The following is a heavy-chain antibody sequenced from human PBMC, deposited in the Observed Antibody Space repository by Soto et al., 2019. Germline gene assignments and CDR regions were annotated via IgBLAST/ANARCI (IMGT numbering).Heavy chain of an antibody. CDR1: GFTFSSYC. V-gene: IGHV3-33*01. CDR2: IWYDGSNK. Sequence: RGSLRLSCAPSGFTFSSYCMHWVRQAPGKGLEWVAVIWYDGSNKYYADSVKDRFTISRDNSKNTPYLQTNSQRAEDMAVYYCACVCVVRGVRTDYYYYYMDVWGKGTTVTVSS. J-gene: IGHJ6*03. CDR3: ACVCVVRGVRTDYYYYYMDV. D-gene: IGHD3-10*01.